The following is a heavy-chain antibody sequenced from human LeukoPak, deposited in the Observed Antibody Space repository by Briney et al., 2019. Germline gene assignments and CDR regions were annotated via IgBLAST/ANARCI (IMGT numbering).Heavy chain of an antibody. CDR1: GFTFSSYA. CDR3: AKDDSSSSVFDY. V-gene: IGHV3-23*01. Sequence: PGGSLRLSCAASGFTFSSYAMSWVRQAPGKGLEWVSAISGSGGSTYYADSVKGRFTISRDNSKNSLYLQMNSLRAEDTAVSYCAKDDSSSSVFDYWGQETLVTVSS. J-gene: IGHJ4*02. CDR2: ISGSGGST. D-gene: IGHD6-6*01.